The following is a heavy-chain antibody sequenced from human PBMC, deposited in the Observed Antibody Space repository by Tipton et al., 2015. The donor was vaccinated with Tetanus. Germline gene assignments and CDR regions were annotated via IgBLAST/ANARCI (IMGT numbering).Heavy chain of an antibody. V-gene: IGHV4-59*01. CDR1: GGSIRSYY. D-gene: IGHD6-13*01. J-gene: IGHJ4*02. Sequence: TLSLTCTVSGGSIRSYYWSWIRQPPGMGLERIGYIYNSRNTKYNPSLKSRVTISVDTSKNQLSQRLSSVTAADTAVFKCARCSGWSLNHGTWGQGTLVPVSS. CDR2: IYNSRNT. CDR3: ARCSGWSLNHGT.